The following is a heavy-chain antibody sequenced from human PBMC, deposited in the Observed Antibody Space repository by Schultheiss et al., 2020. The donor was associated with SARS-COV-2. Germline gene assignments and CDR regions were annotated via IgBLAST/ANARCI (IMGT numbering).Heavy chain of an antibody. D-gene: IGHD3-16*02. Sequence: SQTLSLTCTVSGGSISSTNYYWSWIRQPPGKGLEWIGSIYHSGSTNYNPSLKSRVTISVDKSKNQFSLKLSSVTAADTAVYYCARGRRGMITFGGVIVNWFDPWGQGTLVTVSS. CDR2: IYHSGST. V-gene: IGHV4-39*07. CDR1: GGSISSTNYY. J-gene: IGHJ5*02. CDR3: ARGRRGMITFGGVIVNWFDP.